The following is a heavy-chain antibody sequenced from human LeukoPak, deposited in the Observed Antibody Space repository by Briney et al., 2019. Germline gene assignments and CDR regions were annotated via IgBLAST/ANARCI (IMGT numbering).Heavy chain of an antibody. V-gene: IGHV3-7*01. CDR3: ARGIDGYYDY. CDR2: IKYDGSEK. D-gene: IGHD3-22*01. J-gene: IGHJ4*02. CDR1: GFTFSNSW. Sequence: GGSLRLSCAVSGFTFSNSWMSWVRQAPGKGLEWVANIKYDGSEKYYVDSVKGRFTISRDNAKNSLYLQMSSLRSEDTAVYYCARGIDGYYDYWGQGTLVTVSS.